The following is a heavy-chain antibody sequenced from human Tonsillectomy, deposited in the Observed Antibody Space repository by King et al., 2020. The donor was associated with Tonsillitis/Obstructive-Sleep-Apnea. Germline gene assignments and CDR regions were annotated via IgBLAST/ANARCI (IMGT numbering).Heavy chain of an antibody. CDR1: GFTFRSHS. J-gene: IGHJ2*01. V-gene: IGHV3-48*02. Sequence: QLAQSGGGLVQPGGSLSLSCAASGFTFRSHSMNWVRQAPGKGLEWVSHVSSSGTIYYADSVKGRFTISRDNAKNSLYLQMNSLRDEDTAVYYCARDPEYVVRWYFDLWGRGTLVTVSS. D-gene: IGHD2-21*01. CDR2: VSSSGTI. CDR3: ARDPEYVVRWYFDL.